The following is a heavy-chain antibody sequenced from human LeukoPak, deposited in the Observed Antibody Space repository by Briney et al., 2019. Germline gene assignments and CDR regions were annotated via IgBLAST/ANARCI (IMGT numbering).Heavy chain of an antibody. Sequence: GGSLRLSCEASEFTFSTYSMNWVRQAPGKGLEWVSYISSSGSTIYYADSVKGRFTISRDNAKNSLYLQMNSLRAEDTAVYYCASQIAAAEGLDYWGQGTLVTVSS. D-gene: IGHD6-13*01. J-gene: IGHJ4*02. CDR3: ASQIAAAEGLDY. V-gene: IGHV3-48*01. CDR2: ISSSGSTI. CDR1: EFTFSTYS.